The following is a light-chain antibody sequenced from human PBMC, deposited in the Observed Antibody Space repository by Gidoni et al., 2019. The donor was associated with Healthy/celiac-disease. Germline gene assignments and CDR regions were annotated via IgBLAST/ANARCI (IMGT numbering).Light chain of an antibody. CDR1: SSNIGRNY. CDR2: RNN. CDR3: AAWDDSLSVNWV. Sequence: QSVLTQPPSASGTPGPRVTIPCSGSSSNIGRNYLSWYQQLPGTAPKLLIYRNNQRPSGVPDRFSGSKSGTSASLAISGLRSEDEADYYCAAWDDSLSVNWVFGGGTKLTVL. J-gene: IGLJ3*02. V-gene: IGLV1-47*01.